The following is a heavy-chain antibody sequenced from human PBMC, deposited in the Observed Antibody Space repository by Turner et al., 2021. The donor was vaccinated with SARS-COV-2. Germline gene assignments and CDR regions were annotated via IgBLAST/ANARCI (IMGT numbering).Heavy chain of an antibody. D-gene: IGHD5-18*01. CDR2: ISYAGSNK. CDR1: GFTFSSYA. J-gene: IGHJ4*02. Sequence: QVQLVESGGGVVQPGRSLRLSCAASGFTFSSYATHCVRQAPCEGLEWVAVISYAGSNKFYADSVKCRFTISRDNSKNALYLQMNSLRAEDTAVYYCAIDYPWDTAMAHQGGCFDYWGQGTLVTVSS. CDR3: AIDYPWDTAMAHQGGCFDY. V-gene: IGHV3-30-3*01.